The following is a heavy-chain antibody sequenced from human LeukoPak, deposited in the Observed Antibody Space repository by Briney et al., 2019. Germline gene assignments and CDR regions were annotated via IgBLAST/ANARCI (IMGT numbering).Heavy chain of an antibody. J-gene: IGHJ4*02. Sequence: GESLKISCKGSGNNFATKWIGWVRQMPGKGLEWMGIIYPGGSDTRYSPSFQGQVTISADMFFNTAYLQWSSLKASDNAIYYCVRHVPVSYPSGFDYWGQGTLVTVSS. CDR3: VRHVPVSYPSGFDY. D-gene: IGHD3-10*01. CDR1: GNNFATKW. CDR2: IYPGGSDT. V-gene: IGHV5-51*01.